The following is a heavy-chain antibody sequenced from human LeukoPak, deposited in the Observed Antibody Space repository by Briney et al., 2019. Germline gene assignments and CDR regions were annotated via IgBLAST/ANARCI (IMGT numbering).Heavy chain of an antibody. CDR2: ISAYNGNT. V-gene: IGHV1-18*01. CDR1: GYTFTTYG. Sequence: ASVKVSCKASGYTFTTYGISWVRQAPGQGLEWMGWISAYNGNTNYAQKFQGRVTITTDESTSTAYMELSSLRSEDTAVYYCARAGPYNWNYGTSLYYYCMDVWGKGTTVTVSS. J-gene: IGHJ6*03. CDR3: ARAGPYNWNYGTSLYYYCMDV. D-gene: IGHD1-7*01.